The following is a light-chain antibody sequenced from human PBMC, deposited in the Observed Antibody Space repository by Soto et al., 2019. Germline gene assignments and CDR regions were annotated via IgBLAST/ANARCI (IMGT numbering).Light chain of an antibody. V-gene: IGLV2-8*01. Sequence: QSALTQPPSASESPGQSVTISCTGTGSDFGGYNYVSWYQQHPGNATKLIIYEVSKRPSGVPDRFSGSKSGNTASLTVSGLQAEDEADYYCSSYAGSNNWVFGGGTKLTVL. CDR3: SSYAGSNNWV. J-gene: IGLJ3*02. CDR2: EVS. CDR1: GSDFGGYNY.